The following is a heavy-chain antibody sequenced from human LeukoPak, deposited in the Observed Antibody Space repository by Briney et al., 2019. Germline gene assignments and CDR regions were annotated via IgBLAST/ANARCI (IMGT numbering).Heavy chain of an antibody. J-gene: IGHJ4*02. CDR3: ASVYTRGWYQDVFDY. Sequence: PGGSLRLSCAASGFTFSSYSMNWVRQAPGKGLEWVSSISSSSSYIYYADSVKGRFTISRDNAKNSLYPQMNSLRAEDTAVYYCASVYTRGWYQDVFDYWGKGTRVTVPS. CDR1: GFTFSSYS. CDR2: ISSSSSYI. V-gene: IGHV3-21*01. D-gene: IGHD6-19*01.